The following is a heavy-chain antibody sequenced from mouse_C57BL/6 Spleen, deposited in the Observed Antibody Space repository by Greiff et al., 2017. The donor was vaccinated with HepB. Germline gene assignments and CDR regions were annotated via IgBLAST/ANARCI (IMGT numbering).Heavy chain of an antibody. J-gene: IGHJ4*01. V-gene: IGHV1-64*01. Sequence: QVQLKQPGAELVKPGASVKLSCKASGYTFTSYWMHWVKQRPGQGLEWIGMIHPNSGSTNYNEKFKSKATLTVDKSSSTAYMQLSSLTSEDSAVYYCASGIEGYDVYYAMDYWGQGTSVTVSS. CDR1: GYTFTSYW. CDR3: ASGIEGYDVYYAMDY. CDR2: IHPNSGST. D-gene: IGHD2-2*01.